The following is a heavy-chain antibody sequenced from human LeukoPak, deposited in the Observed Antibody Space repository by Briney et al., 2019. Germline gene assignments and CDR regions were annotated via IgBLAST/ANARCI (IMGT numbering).Heavy chain of an antibody. CDR3: AKDPTAGYSSSWYDSAYFDY. CDR1: GFTFSSYA. D-gene: IGHD6-13*01. J-gene: IGHJ4*02. CDR2: ISGSGGST. V-gene: IGHV3-23*01. Sequence: PGGSLRLPCAASGFTFSSYAMSWVRQAPGKGLEWVSAISGSGGSTYYADSVKGRFTISRDNSKNTLYLQMNSLRAEDTAVYYCAKDPTAGYSSSWYDSAYFDYWGQGTLVTVSS.